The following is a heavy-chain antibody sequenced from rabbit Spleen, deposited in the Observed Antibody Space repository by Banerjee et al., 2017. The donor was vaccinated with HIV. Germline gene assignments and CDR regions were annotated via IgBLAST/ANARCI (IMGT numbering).Heavy chain of an antibody. CDR1: GFSFSTTYW. J-gene: IGHJ4*01. CDR3: ARDLITAVGWNFNL. CDR2: IYTGDGST. D-gene: IGHD2-1*01. Sequence: QSLEESGGDLVKPGASLTLTCTAAGFSFSTTYWMTWVRQAPGKGLEWIGCIYTGDGSTYYASWVNGRFTISKTSSTTLTLQMTSLTDADTATYFCARDLITAVGWNFNLWGPGTLVTVS. V-gene: IGHV1S40*01.